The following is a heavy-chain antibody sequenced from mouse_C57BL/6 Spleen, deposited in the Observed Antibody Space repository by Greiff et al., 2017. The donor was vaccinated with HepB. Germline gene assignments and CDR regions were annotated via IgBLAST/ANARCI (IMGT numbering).Heavy chain of an antibody. CDR3: ASNYGTGYYFAY. CDR2: IDPSDSYT. V-gene: IGHV1-50*01. Sequence: QVQLQQPGAELVKPGASVKLSCKASGYTFTSYWMQWVKQRPGQGLEWIGEIDPSDSYTNYNQKFKGKATLTVDTAYSKVYMQHSSLTSEDSAVYYSASNYGTGYYFAYWGQGTTLTVSS. J-gene: IGHJ2*01. CDR1: GYTFTSYW. D-gene: IGHD1-1*01.